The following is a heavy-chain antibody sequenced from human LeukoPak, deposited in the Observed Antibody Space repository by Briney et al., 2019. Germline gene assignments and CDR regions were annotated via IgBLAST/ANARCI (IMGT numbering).Heavy chain of an antibody. V-gene: IGHV3-30-3*01. Sequence: GRSLRLSCAASGFTFSSYAMHWVRQAPGKGLEWVAVISYDGSNKYYADSVKGRFTISRDNSKNTLYLQMNSLRAEDTAVYYCARDSRIAARPSGDYWGQGTLVTVSS. J-gene: IGHJ4*02. CDR2: ISYDGSNK. D-gene: IGHD6-6*01. CDR3: ARDSRIAARPSGDY. CDR1: GFTFSSYA.